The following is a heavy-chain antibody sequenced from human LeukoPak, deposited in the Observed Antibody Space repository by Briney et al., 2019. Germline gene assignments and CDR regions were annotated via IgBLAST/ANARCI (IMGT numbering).Heavy chain of an antibody. V-gene: IGHV4-34*01. J-gene: IGHJ4*02. CDR3: ARHRPCCGFFDY. D-gene: IGHD1-26*01. CDR2: INHSGST. CDR1: GGSFSGYY. Sequence: SETLSLTCAVYGGSFSGYYWSWIRQPPGKGLEWIGEINHSGSTNYNPSLKSRVTISVDTSKNQFSLKLSSATAADTAVYYCARHRPCCGFFDYWGQGTLVTVSS.